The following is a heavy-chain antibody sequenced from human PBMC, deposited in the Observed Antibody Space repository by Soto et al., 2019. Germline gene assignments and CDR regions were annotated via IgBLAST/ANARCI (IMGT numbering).Heavy chain of an antibody. CDR3: ARGGGEWLAPDYYYYGMDV. CDR1: GYTFTSYG. J-gene: IGHJ6*02. Sequence: ASVKVSCKASGYTFTSYGISWLLQAPGQGLEWMGWISAYNGNTNYAQKLQGRVTMTTDTSTSTAYMELRSLRSDDTAVYYCARGGGEWLAPDYYYYGMDVWGQGTTVTVSS. V-gene: IGHV1-18*01. D-gene: IGHD6-19*01. CDR2: ISAYNGNT.